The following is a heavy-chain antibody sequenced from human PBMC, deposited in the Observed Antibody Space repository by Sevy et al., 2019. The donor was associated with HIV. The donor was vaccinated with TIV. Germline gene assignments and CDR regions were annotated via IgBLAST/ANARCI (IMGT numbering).Heavy chain of an antibody. D-gene: IGHD6-13*01. CDR1: AYTFYIYG. CDR2: ISAYSGNT. CDR3: ARSRSSSNAFDI. V-gene: IGHV1-18*01. Sequence: ASVKVSCKASAYTFYIYGITWVRQAPGQGLEWMGWISAYSGNTNYAQKFQGRVTMTTDTSKSTANMELRSLRFDDTAVYYCARSRSSSNAFDIWGQGTLVTVSS. J-gene: IGHJ3*02.